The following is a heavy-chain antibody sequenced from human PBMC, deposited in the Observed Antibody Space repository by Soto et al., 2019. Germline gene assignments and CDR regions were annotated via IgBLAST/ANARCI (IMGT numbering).Heavy chain of an antibody. V-gene: IGHV3-30*03. CDR2: ISYDGSNK. Sequence: PGGSLRLSCAASGFTLSSYGMHWVRQAPGKGLEWVAVISYDGSNKYYADSVKGRFTISRDNSKNTLYLQMNSLRAEDTAVYYCARTKPTDLYFDYWGQGTLVTVSS. J-gene: IGHJ4*02. CDR3: ARTKPTDLYFDY. CDR1: GFTLSSYG.